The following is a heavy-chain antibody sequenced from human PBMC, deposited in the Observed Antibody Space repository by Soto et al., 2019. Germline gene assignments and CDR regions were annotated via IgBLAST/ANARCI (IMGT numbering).Heavy chain of an antibody. CDR2: IKQDGSEK. CDR3: ASHEVLRYFDWSALGYFDY. CDR1: GFTFNTYW. Sequence: GGSLRLSCAASGFTFNTYWMSWVRQAPGKGLEWVANIKQDGSEKYYVDSVKGRFTISRDNAKNSLYLQMNSLRAEDTAVYYCASHEVLRYFDWSALGYFDYWGQGTLVTVSS. J-gene: IGHJ4*02. V-gene: IGHV3-7*02. D-gene: IGHD3-9*01.